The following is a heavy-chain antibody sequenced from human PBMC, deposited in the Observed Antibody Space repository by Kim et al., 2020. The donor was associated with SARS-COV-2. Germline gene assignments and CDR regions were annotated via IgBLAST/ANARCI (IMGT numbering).Heavy chain of an antibody. J-gene: IGHJ6*02. CDR2: IRSKANSYAT. V-gene: IGHV3-73*01. Sequence: GGSLRLSCAASGFTFSGSAMHWVRQASGKGLEWVGRIRSKANSYATAYAASVKGRFTISRDDSKNTAYLQMNSLKTEDTAVYYCTSQWRSNYYGMDVWGQGTTVTVSS. CDR3: TSQWRSNYYGMDV. CDR1: GFTFSGSA.